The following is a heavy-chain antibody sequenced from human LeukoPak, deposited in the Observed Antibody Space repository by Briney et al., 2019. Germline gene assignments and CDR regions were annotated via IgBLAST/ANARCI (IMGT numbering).Heavy chain of an antibody. J-gene: IGHJ3*02. D-gene: IGHD2-8*01. Sequence: SETLSLTCAVYGGSFSGYYWSWIRQPPGKGLEWIGEINHSGSTNYNPSLKSRVTISVDTSKNQFSLKLSSVTAADTTVYYCARAHRLYAFDIWGQGTMVTVSS. CDR2: INHSGST. CDR1: GGSFSGYY. CDR3: ARAHRLYAFDI. V-gene: IGHV4-34*01.